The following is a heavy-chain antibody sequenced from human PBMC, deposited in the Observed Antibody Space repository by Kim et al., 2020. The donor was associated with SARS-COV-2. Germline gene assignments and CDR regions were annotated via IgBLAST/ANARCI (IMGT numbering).Heavy chain of an antibody. J-gene: IGHJ6*02. CDR1: GYSFTSYW. D-gene: IGHD4-17*01. V-gene: IGHV5-10-1*01. CDR2: IDPSDSYT. CDR3: ASTYGDFPKFYYYGMDV. Sequence: GESLKISCKGSGYSFTSYWISWVRQMPGKGLEWMGRIDPSDSYTNYSPSFQGHVTISADKSISTAYLQWSSLKASDTAMYYCASTYGDFPKFYYYGMDVWGQGTTVTVSS.